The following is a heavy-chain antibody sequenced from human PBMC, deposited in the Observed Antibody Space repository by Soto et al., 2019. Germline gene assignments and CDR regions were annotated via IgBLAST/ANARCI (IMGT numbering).Heavy chain of an antibody. CDR1: GYTFTSYD. J-gene: IGHJ4*02. D-gene: IGHD1-7*01. V-gene: IGHV1-8*01. CDR3: ARGRLVAGTVDY. CDR2: RNPSTGST. Sequence: QVQLVQSGAEVKKPGASVKVSCKASGYTFTSYDIKWVRQATGQGLEWMGWRNPSTGSTGFAQKFQGRVTMISTTSISTAYLELSSLTSEDTAVYYCARGRLVAGTVDYWGQGTLVTVSS.